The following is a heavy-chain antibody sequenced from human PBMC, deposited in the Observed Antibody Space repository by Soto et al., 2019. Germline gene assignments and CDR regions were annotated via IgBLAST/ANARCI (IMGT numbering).Heavy chain of an antibody. V-gene: IGHV3-73*01. Sequence: LRLSCAASGFTFSGSAMHWVRQASGKGLEWVGRIRSKANSYATAYAASVKGRFTISRDDSKNTAYLQMNSLKTEDTAVYCCTAEWERGPFDYWGQGTLVTVSS. CDR2: IRSKANSYAT. CDR1: GFTFSGSA. CDR3: TAEWERGPFDY. D-gene: IGHD1-26*01. J-gene: IGHJ4*02.